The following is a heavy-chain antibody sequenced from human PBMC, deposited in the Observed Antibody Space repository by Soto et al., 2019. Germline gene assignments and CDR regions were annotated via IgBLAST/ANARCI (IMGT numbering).Heavy chain of an antibody. V-gene: IGHV1-18*01. J-gene: IGHJ5*02. Sequence: QVQLVQSGAEVKTPGASVKVSCRASGYSFRTHGISWVRQAPGQGLEWMGWISTYDDKTNFPQKFQGRITMTTDTSTSTAYMELRSLRCDDTAVYFCARDLGYCNSSGCFRNWFDPWGQGTLVTVSS. CDR1: GYSFRTHG. D-gene: IGHD2-15*01. CDR3: ARDLGYCNSSGCFRNWFDP. CDR2: ISTYDDKT.